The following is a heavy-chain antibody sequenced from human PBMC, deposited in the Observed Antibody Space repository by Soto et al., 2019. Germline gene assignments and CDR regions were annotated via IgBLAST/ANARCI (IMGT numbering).Heavy chain of an antibody. Sequence: XETLSPPCAVSGYSISSDYYWGWPRQPPGKGREWIVNIYHGGSTDYNPSLNSRVTLSIDMTNNHVSLILNSVTAEDTAVYYCARVGPWVPYYYDSTPYTFENWFDPWGQGTLVTVSS. D-gene: IGHD3-22*01. CDR3: ARVGPWVPYYYDSTPYTFENWFDP. CDR1: GYSISSDYY. J-gene: IGHJ5*02. CDR2: IYHGGST. V-gene: IGHV4-38-2*01.